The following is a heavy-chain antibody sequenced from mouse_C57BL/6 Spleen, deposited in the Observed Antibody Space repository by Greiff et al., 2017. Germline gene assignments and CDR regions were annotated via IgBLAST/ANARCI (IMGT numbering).Heavy chain of an antibody. CDR3: TTGSSDLDY. CDR2: LDPEDVAT. CDR1: GFNIKDYY. J-gene: IGHJ2*01. Sequence: EVQLQQSGAELVRPGASVKLSCTASGFNIKDYYMTWVKQRPEQGLEWIGGLDPEDVATEYAPKFPSTATLNADTSSNNASLQLSSLTSEDTAVYYCTTGSSDLDYWGQGTTLTVSS. V-gene: IGHV14-1*01. D-gene: IGHD1-1*01.